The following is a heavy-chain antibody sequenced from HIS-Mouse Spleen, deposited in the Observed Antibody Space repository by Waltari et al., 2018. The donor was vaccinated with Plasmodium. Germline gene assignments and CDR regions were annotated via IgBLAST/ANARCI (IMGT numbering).Heavy chain of an antibody. CDR1: GFTVSSYA. D-gene: IGHD1-20*01. CDR2: SSGSGGST. Sequence: EVQLLESGGGLVPPVGSLRLSCAASGFTVSSYAMGWVRQAPGKGLEWVSASSGSGGSTYYADSVKVRFTIARDNSKNTLYLQMNSLRAEDTAVYYCAKGPPITGYYFDYWGQGTLVTVSS. V-gene: IGHV3-23*01. J-gene: IGHJ4*02. CDR3: AKGPPITGYYFDY.